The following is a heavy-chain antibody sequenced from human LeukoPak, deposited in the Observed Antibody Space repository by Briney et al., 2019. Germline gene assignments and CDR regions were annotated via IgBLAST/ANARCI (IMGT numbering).Heavy chain of an antibody. V-gene: IGHV4-39*01. CDR2: IYYSGGS. CDR3: ARHLLSGNYYYYHMDV. D-gene: IGHD3-10*01. J-gene: IGHJ6*04. Sequence: PSETLSLTCSVSGGSVSNNYWGWIRQPPEKGLEWIGAIYYSGGSTYNPSLKTRVTISVDTSKNQFSLRLTSVTAADTAVYYCARHLLSGNYYYYHMDVWGRGTTVTVSS. CDR1: GGSVSNNY.